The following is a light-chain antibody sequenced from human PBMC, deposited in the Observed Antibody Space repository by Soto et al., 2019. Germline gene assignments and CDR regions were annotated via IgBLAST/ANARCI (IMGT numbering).Light chain of an antibody. J-gene: IGKJ1*01. CDR1: QSVTSSY. CDR2: GAS. Sequence: EIVLTQSPGTLSLSPGERATLSCRASQSVTSSYLAWYQKKPGQAPRLLIYGASRRATGIPDRFSGSGSGTDFPLTISRLEPADFAVYYCQQYGSSPRTFGQGTKVDIK. CDR3: QQYGSSPRT. V-gene: IGKV3-20*01.